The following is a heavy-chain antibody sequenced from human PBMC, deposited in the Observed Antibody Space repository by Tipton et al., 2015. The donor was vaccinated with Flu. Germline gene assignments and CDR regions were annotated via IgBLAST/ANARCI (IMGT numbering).Heavy chain of an antibody. CDR2: ISSNGGST. CDR1: GFTFSSYA. V-gene: IGHV3-64D*06. Sequence: SLRLSCSASGFTFSSYAMHWVRQAPGKGLEYVSAISSNGGSTYYADSVKGRFTISRDNSKNTLYLQMSSLRAEDTAVYYCVKEPGTVVVPAAADYWGQGTLVTVSS. D-gene: IGHD2-2*01. J-gene: IGHJ4*02. CDR3: VKEPGTVVVPAAADY.